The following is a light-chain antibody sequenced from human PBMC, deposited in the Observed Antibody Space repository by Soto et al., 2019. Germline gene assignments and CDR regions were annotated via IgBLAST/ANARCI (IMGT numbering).Light chain of an antibody. Sequence: DIQMTQSPSSLSASVGARVTITCRASQSISSWLAWYQQKPGKAPKLLIYDASNLETGVPSRFSGSGSGTDFTFTISSLQPEDIATYYCQQYDNLPRTFGQGTKVDI. J-gene: IGKJ1*01. CDR3: QQYDNLPRT. CDR1: QSISSW. CDR2: DAS. V-gene: IGKV1-33*01.